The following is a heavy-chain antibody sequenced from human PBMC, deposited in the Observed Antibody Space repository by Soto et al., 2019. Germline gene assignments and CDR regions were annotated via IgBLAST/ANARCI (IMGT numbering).Heavy chain of an antibody. CDR1: GGTFSSYA. Sequence: QVQLVQSGAEVKTPGSSVKVSCKASGGTFSSYAVTWVRQAPGQGLEWMGGIIPMFGTSNYAQMFQGRRTITPNESTSIAYMALSSLRSEHTAVYYGARDQNYGWESNNYYGMDVWGQGTTVTVSS. CDR3: ARDQNYGWESNNYYGMDV. D-gene: IGHD1-26*01. CDR2: IIPMFGTS. J-gene: IGHJ6*02. V-gene: IGHV1-69*01.